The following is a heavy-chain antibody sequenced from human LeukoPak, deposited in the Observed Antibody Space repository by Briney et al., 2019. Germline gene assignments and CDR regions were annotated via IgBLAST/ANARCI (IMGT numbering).Heavy chain of an antibody. J-gene: IGHJ4*02. V-gene: IGHV4-61*02. CDR2: IYTSGST. D-gene: IGHD3-22*01. CDR3: ARAAYTYDINGWVPFDY. Sequence: SETLSLSCTVSGGSISSGSYYWSWIRQPAGKGLEWIGRIYTSGSTNYNPSLKSRVTISGDTSKNQFSLRLSSVTAADTAVYYCARAAYTYDINGWVPFDYWGQGTLVTVSS. CDR1: GGSISSGSYY.